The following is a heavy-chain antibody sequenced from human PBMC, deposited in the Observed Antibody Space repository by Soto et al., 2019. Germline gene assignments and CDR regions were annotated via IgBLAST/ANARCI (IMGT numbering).Heavy chain of an antibody. CDR3: ARVGYYDSSGYLFDY. V-gene: IGHV1-18*01. D-gene: IGHD3-22*01. J-gene: IGHJ4*02. CDR1: GYTFTSYG. CDR2: ISAYNGNT. Sequence: ASVKVSCKASGYTFTSYGVSWVRQAPGQGLEWMGWISAYNGNTNYAQKLQGRVTMTTDTSTSTAYMELRSLSSDDTAVYFCARVGYYDSSGYLFDYWGKGTMVTVSX.